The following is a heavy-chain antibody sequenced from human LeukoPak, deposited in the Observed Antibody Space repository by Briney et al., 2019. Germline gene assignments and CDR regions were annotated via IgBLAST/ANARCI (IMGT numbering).Heavy chain of an antibody. D-gene: IGHD4-17*01. Sequence: SETLSFTCTVSGGSIGGGTYYWSWIRQPAGKGLEWIGRIYANGSTNYNPSLKSRVTMSVDTSKRQFSLKLSSVTAADTAVYYCARRTVTTSNWYFDLWGRGTLVTVSS. J-gene: IGHJ2*01. CDR2: IYANGST. V-gene: IGHV4-61*02. CDR1: GGSIGGGTYY. CDR3: ARRTVTTSNWYFDL.